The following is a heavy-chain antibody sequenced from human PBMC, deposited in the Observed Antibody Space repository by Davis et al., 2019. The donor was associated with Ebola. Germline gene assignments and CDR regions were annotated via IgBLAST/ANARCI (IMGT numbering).Heavy chain of an antibody. D-gene: IGHD6-13*01. CDR3: ARGPDLIIAAAGKEFDY. J-gene: IGHJ4*02. Sequence: PGGSLRLSCAASGFTFSSYAMHWVRQAPGKGLEWVAVISYDGSNKYYADSVKGRFTISRDNSKNTLYLQMNSLRAEDTAVYYCARGPDLIIAAAGKEFDYWGQGTLVTVSS. CDR1: GFTFSSYA. V-gene: IGHV3-30*04. CDR2: ISYDGSNK.